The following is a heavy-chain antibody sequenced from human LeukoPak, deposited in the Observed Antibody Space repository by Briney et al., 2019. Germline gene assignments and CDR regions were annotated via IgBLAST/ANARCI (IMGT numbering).Heavy chain of an antibody. Sequence: ATVKVSCKASGYNLTGYYMHWVRQAPGQGLEWMGWINPNSGGTNYAQKFQGRVTMTRDTSISTAYMELSRLRSDDTAVYYCARVYARRYYFDYWGQGTLVTVSS. CDR2: INPNSGGT. J-gene: IGHJ4*02. D-gene: IGHD5/OR15-5a*01. CDR3: ARVYARRYYFDY. V-gene: IGHV1-2*02. CDR1: GYNLTGYY.